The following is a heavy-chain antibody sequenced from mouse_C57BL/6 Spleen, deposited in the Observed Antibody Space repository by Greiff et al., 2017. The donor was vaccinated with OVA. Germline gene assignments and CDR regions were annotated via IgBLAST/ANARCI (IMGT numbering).Heavy chain of an antibody. CDR2: IRSKSSNYAT. D-gene: IGHD2-12*01. CDR3: VRDQSYGGYFDV. CDR1: GFTFNTYA. J-gene: IGHJ1*03. V-gene: IGHV10-3*01. Sequence: EVQRVESGGGLVQPKGSLKLSCAASGFTFNTYAMHWVRQAPGKGLEWVARIRSKSSNYATYYADSVKDRFTISRDDSQSMLYLQMNNLKTEDTAMYYCVRDQSYGGYFDVWGTGTTVTVSS.